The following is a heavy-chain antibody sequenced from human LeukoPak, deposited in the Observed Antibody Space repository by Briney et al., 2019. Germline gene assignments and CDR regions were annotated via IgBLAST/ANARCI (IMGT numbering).Heavy chain of an antibody. CDR3: ARVFGVIFGGYDAFDI. V-gene: IGHV1-2*02. D-gene: IGHD3-3*01. CDR2: INPNSGGT. CDR1: GYTFTGYY. Sequence: GASVKVSCKASGYTFTGYYLHWVRQAPGQGLEWMGWINPNSGGTNYAQKFQGRVTMTRDTSISTAYMELSRLRSDDTAVYYCARVFGVIFGGYDAFDIWGQGTMVTVSS. J-gene: IGHJ3*02.